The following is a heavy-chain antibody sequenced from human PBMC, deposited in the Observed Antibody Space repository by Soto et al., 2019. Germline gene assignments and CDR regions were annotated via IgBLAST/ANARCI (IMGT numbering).Heavy chain of an antibody. V-gene: IGHV3-7*01. CDR3: ASEFGYSSSWYTFFDY. Sequence: PGGSLRLSCAASGFTFSSYWMSWVRQAPGKGLEWVANIKQDGSEKYYVDSVKGRFTISRDNAKNSLYLQMNSLRAEDTAVYYCASEFGYSSSWYTFFDYWGQGTLVTVSS. CDR1: GFTFSSYW. CDR2: IKQDGSEK. D-gene: IGHD6-13*01. J-gene: IGHJ4*02.